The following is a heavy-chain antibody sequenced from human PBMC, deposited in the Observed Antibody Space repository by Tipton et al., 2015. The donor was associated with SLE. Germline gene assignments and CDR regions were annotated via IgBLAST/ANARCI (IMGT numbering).Heavy chain of an antibody. CDR2: VDYIGST. D-gene: IGHD6-19*01. CDR1: GGSISTYY. CDR3: ARTPGSGWQYYFDY. Sequence: GLVKPSETLSLTCTVSGGSISTYYWNWIRQSPGKGLEWIGYVDYIGSTNYNPSLKSRLTILVHRYKNQFSLKLSSVTAADTAVYFCARTPGSGWQYYFDYWGQGTLVTVPS. J-gene: IGHJ4*02. V-gene: IGHV4-59*01.